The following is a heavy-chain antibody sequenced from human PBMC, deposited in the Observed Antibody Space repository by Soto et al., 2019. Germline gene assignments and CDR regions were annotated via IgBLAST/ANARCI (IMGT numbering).Heavy chain of an antibody. V-gene: IGHV4-61*01. J-gene: IGHJ4*02. CDR1: GGSVSNKTYY. Sequence: SETLSLTCSVSGGSVSNKTYYWSWIRQPPGKRLEWIGYVYYSGTTNYNPSLKSRVTISVDLSKNQFSLSLSSVTTADTALYDCARTTAVPNTLRSRYFFDYWGQGTLVTVSS. CDR3: ARTTAVPNTLRSRYFFDY. CDR2: VYYSGTT. D-gene: IGHD4-17*01.